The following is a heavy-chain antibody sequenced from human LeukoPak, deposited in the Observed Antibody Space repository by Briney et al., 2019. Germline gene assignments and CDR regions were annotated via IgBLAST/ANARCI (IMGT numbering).Heavy chain of an antibody. CDR2: ISSSGSTI. V-gene: IGHV3-48*03. J-gene: IGHJ4*02. CDR3: ARVRYSGYDSQHFDY. CDR1: GFTFSSYE. D-gene: IGHD5-12*01. Sequence: GGSLRLSCAASGFTFSSYEMNWVRQAPGKGLEWVSYISSSGSTIYYADSVKGRFTISRDNAKNSLYLQMNSLRAEDTALYYCARVRYSGYDSQHFDYWGQGTLVTVSS.